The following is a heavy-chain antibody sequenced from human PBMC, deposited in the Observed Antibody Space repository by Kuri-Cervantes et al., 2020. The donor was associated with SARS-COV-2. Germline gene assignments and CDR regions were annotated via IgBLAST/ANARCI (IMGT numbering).Heavy chain of an antibody. Sequence: ASVKVSCKASGYTFTGYYMHWVRQAPGQGLEWMGWINPNSGGTNYAQKFQGRVTMTRDTSISTAYMELSRLRSDDTAVCYCARGRVDYDFWSGHDAFDIWGQGTMVTVSS. V-gene: IGHV1-2*02. CDR2: INPNSGGT. CDR1: GYTFTGYY. D-gene: IGHD3-3*01. CDR3: ARGRVDYDFWSGHDAFDI. J-gene: IGHJ3*02.